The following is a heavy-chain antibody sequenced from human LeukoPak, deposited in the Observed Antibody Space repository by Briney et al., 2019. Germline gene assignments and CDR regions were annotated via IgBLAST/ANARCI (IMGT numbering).Heavy chain of an antibody. J-gene: IGHJ3*02. CDR1: GGSFSGYY. V-gene: IGHV4-59*01. Sequence: SETLSLTCAVYGGSFSGYYWSWIRQPPGKGLEWIGYIYYSGSTNYNPSLKSRVTISVDTSKNQFSLKLSSVTAADTAVYYCARGTYYYDSSGYYPALGAFDIWGQGTMVTVSS. D-gene: IGHD3-22*01. CDR2: IYYSGST. CDR3: ARGTYYYDSSGYYPALGAFDI.